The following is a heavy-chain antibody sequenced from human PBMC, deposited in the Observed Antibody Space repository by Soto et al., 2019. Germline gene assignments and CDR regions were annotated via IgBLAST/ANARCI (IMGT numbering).Heavy chain of an antibody. CDR2: IYYSGST. CDR1: GGSISSGGYY. V-gene: IGHV4-31*03. CDR3: ARYSSIPEILGWFDP. D-gene: IGHD6-13*01. Sequence: QVQLQESGPGLVKPSQTLSLTCTVSGGSISSGGYYWSWIRQHPGKGLEWIGYIYYSGSTYYNPSLKSRVTMSVDTSKNQFSLKLSSVTAADTAVYYCARYSSIPEILGWFDPWGQGTLVTVSS. J-gene: IGHJ5*02.